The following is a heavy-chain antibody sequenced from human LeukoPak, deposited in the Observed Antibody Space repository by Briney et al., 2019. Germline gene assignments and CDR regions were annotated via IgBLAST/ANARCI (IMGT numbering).Heavy chain of an antibody. CDR2: IFPGDSDT. V-gene: IGHV5-51*01. CDR3: ARHVSWGYGDYVDC. Sequence: GESLKISCKGSGYSCSSYWIGWVRQMPGKGLEWMGIIFPGDSDTRYSPSFQGQVNISADKSISTAYLQWSSLKASDTAMYYCARHVSWGYGDYVDCWGQGILVTVSS. CDR1: GYSCSSYW. J-gene: IGHJ4*02. D-gene: IGHD4-17*01.